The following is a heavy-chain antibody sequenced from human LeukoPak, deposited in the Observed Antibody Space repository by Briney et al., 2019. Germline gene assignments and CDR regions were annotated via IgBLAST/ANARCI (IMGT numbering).Heavy chain of an antibody. J-gene: IGHJ3*01. V-gene: IGHV3-7*03. CDR1: GFTFSGFW. CDR3: XRSSYSSSSSV. CDR2: INSDGSEG. D-gene: IGHD6-6*01. Sequence: GGSLRLSCAVSGFTFSGFWMSWSRQAPGKGLEWVASINSDGSEGYYADVVKGRFTISRDNAKNSLYLQINSLRAEDTAVYYFXRSSYSSSSSVWGQGTMVTVSS.